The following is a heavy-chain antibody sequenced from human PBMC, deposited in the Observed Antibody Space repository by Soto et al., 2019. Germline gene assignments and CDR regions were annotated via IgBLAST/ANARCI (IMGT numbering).Heavy chain of an antibody. CDR2: IYPGDSDT. CDR1: GYSFTSYW. Sequence: PSESLNISCRASGYSFTSYWITWVRQIPGKGLEWMGIIYPGDSDTRYSPSFQGQVTISADKSISTAYLQWSSLKASDSAMYYCARGRFHCDGMDVWGQGTTVSVSS. V-gene: IGHV5-51*01. CDR3: ARGRFHCDGMDV. J-gene: IGHJ6*02. D-gene: IGHD2-21*02.